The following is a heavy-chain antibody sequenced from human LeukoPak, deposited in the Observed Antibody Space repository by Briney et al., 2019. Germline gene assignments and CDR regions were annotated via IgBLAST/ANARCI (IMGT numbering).Heavy chain of an antibody. V-gene: IGHV1-2*02. CDR1: GYTFTGYY. D-gene: IGHD3-3*01. Sequence: ASVKVSCKASGYTFTGYYMHWVRQAPGQGLEWMGWINPNSGGTNYAQKFQGRVTMTRDTSISTAYMELSRLRSDATAVYYCARGAADFWSGYNQYYFDYWGQGTLVTVSS. CDR3: ARGAADFWSGYNQYYFDY. CDR2: INPNSGGT. J-gene: IGHJ4*02.